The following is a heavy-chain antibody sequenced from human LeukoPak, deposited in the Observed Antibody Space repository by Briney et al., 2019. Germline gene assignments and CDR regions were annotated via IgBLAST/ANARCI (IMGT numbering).Heavy chain of an antibody. V-gene: IGHV3-20*04. J-gene: IGHJ4*02. CDR3: ARGGSSRPVPPYYFDY. Sequence: GGSLRLSCAASGFTFDDYGMSWVRQAPGKGLEWVSGINWNGGSTGYADSVKGRFTISRDNAKNSLYLQMNSLRAEDTALYYCARGGSSRPVPPYYFDYWGQGTLVTVSS. CDR1: GFTFDDYG. D-gene: IGHD6-13*01. CDR2: INWNGGST.